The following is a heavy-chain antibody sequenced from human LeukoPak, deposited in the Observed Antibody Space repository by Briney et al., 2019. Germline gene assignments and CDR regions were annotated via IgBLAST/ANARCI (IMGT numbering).Heavy chain of an antibody. V-gene: IGHV1-69*05. CDR1: GGTFSSYA. D-gene: IGHD3-9*01. CDR2: IIPIFGTA. CDR3: ARVEGYDILTGPFDY. J-gene: IGHJ4*02. Sequence: ASVKVSCKASGGTFSSYAMTWVRQAPGQGLEWMGGIIPIFGTANYAQKFQGRVTITTDESTNTAYMELSSLRSEDTAVYYCARVEGYDILTGPFDYWGQGTLVAVSS.